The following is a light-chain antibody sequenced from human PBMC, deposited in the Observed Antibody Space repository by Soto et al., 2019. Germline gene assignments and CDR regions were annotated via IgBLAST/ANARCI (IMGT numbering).Light chain of an antibody. CDR1: QSVSSY. J-gene: IGKJ4*01. CDR2: DAS. V-gene: IGKV3-11*01. CDR3: QQANSFPLT. Sequence: EIVLTQSPATLSLSPGERATLSCRASQSVSSYLAWYQQKPGQAPRLLIYDASNRATGIPARFSGSGSGTDFTLTITSLQPGDFATYYCQQANSFPLTFGGGTKVEIK.